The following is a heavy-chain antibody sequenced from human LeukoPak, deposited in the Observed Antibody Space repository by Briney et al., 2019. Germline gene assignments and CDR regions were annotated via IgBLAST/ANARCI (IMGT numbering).Heavy chain of an antibody. CDR1: GFTFNSYS. CDR2: ISSTGSYI. J-gene: IGHJ6*03. CDR3: ARGLSRCSSTSCHSYYYYMDV. D-gene: IGHD2-2*01. Sequence: GGSLRLSCAASGFTFNSYSMNWVRQAPGKGLEWVSSISSTGSYIYYADSLRGRFTISRDNAKDSLYLQMNSLRAEDTAVYYCARGLSRCSSTSCHSYYYYMDVWGKGTTVTVSS. V-gene: IGHV3-21*04.